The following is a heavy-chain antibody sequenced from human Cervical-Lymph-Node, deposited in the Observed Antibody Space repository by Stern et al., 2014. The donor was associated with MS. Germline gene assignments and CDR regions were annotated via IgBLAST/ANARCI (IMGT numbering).Heavy chain of an antibody. CDR1: GFTFDDHA. Sequence: EVQLVESGGGLIQPGRSLSLSCAASGFTFDDHAMHWVRQAAGKGLEWISCINWNSGDIDYADSVKGRFTISRDNAKNSLYLQMSSLRPEDTALYFCVRDRGASGTYWYFDLWGRGTLVTVSS. V-gene: IGHV3-9*01. D-gene: IGHD3-16*01. CDR3: VRDRGASGTYWYFDL. CDR2: INWNSGDI. J-gene: IGHJ2*01.